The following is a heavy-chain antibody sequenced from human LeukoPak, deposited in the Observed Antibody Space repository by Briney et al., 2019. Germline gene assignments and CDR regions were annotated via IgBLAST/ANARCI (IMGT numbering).Heavy chain of an antibody. CDR1: GYTFTSYG. D-gene: IGHD6-13*01. J-gene: IGHJ4*02. Sequence: ASVKVSCKASGYTFTSYGISWVRQAPGQGLEWMGWISAYNGNTNYAQKLQGRATMTTDTSTSTAYMELRSLRSDDTAVYYCARGNSSSWYGWYFDYWGQGTLVTVSS. CDR2: ISAYNGNT. V-gene: IGHV1-18*01. CDR3: ARGNSSSWYGWYFDY.